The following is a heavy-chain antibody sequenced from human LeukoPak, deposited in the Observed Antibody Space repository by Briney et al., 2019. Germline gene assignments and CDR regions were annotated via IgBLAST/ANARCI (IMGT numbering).Heavy chain of an antibody. J-gene: IGHJ4*02. V-gene: IGHV3-7*01. CDR1: GFIFTGYF. CDR3: AADRGWRTSGYYLYYFEY. CDR2: IKHDGSEK. Sequence: PGGSLRLSCAASGFIFTGYFMSWVRLAPGKGLEWVASIKHDGSEKYYVDSVRGRFTISRDNTKNLLYLQMSSLRAEDTAVYYCAADRGWRTSGYYLYYFEYWGQGTLVTFSS. D-gene: IGHD3-3*01.